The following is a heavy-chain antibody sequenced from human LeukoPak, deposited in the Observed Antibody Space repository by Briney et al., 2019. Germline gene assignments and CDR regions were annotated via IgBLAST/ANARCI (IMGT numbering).Heavy chain of an antibody. D-gene: IGHD1-26*01. Sequence: KPSETLSLTCTVSGGSISSSSYYWGWIRQPPGKGLEWIGSIYYSGSTYYNPSLKSRVTISVDTSKNQFSLKLSSVTAADTAVYYCASRIVGGGAFDIWGQGTMVTVSS. CDR3: ASRIVGGGAFDI. CDR1: GGSISSSSYY. CDR2: IYYSGST. V-gene: IGHV4-39*07. J-gene: IGHJ3*02.